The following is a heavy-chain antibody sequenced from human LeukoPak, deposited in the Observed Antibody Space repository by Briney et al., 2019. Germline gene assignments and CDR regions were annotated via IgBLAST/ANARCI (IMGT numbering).Heavy chain of an antibody. V-gene: IGHV3-7*01. CDR3: ARAWDYGGNTRLFDY. CDR2: RKQDGSAK. CDR1: GFTFRSYW. D-gene: IGHD4-23*01. Sequence: GGSLRLSCAASGFTFRSYWRSWVRQAPGRGREGGSNRKQDGSAKYYVGSDKGRFTISRDNAKNALYLQMNSLRAEHTAVYYCARAWDYGGNTRLFDYWGQGTLVSVSS. J-gene: IGHJ4*02.